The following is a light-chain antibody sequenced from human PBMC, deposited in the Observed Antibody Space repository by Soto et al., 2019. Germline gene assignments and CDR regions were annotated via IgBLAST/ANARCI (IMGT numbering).Light chain of an antibody. CDR2: GAA. Sequence: DIQMTQSPSSLSASVGDRVTITCRAGQSILNYLSWYQLKPGKAPRLLMYGAASLQSGVPSRFSGSGSGTDFTLTITSLQPEDFGTYYCHQTYSTPQTFGQGTKVDIK. V-gene: IGKV1-39*01. CDR3: HQTYSTPQT. J-gene: IGKJ1*01. CDR1: QSILNY.